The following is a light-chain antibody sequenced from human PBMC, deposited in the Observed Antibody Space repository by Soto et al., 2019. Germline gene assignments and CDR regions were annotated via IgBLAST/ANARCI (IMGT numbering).Light chain of an antibody. CDR2: GAS. CDR1: ESVSSSY. J-gene: IGKJ1*01. CDR3: KQYGSSPPWT. V-gene: IGKV3-20*01. Sequence: EIVLTQSPGTLSLSPGERATLSCRASESVSSSYLDWFQQKPGQAPRLLIFGASSRATGTPARFSGSGSGTDFTLTISPMEPEDFAVYYCKQYGSSPPWTFGQGTEVEIK.